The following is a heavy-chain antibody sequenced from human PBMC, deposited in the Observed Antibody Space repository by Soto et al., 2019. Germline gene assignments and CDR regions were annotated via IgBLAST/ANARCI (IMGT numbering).Heavy chain of an antibody. CDR2: ISYDGSNK. D-gene: IGHD3-10*01. CDR3: AKEYPYYFDY. CDR1: EFSFSNYG. Sequence: QVQLVESGGGVVQPGRSLRLSCAASEFSFSNYGMHWFRQAPGKGLEWVAVISYDGSNKYYADSVKGRFTISRDNSKNTLYLQMNSLRAEDTAVYYCAKEYPYYFDYWGQGTLVTVSS. V-gene: IGHV3-30*18. J-gene: IGHJ4*02.